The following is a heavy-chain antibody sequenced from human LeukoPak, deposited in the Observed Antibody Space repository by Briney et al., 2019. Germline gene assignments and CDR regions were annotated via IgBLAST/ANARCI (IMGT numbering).Heavy chain of an antibody. V-gene: IGHV3-23*01. Sequence: PGGSLRLSCAASGFTFSSYAMSWVRQAPGKGLEWVSAISGSGGSTYYADSVKGRFTISRDNSKNTLYLQMNSLRAEDTAVYYCAKVDGSGSYLAYGLRFDYWGQGTLVTVSS. CDR1: GFTFSSYA. CDR3: AKVDGSGSYLAYGLRFDY. J-gene: IGHJ4*02. CDR2: ISGSGGST. D-gene: IGHD3-10*01.